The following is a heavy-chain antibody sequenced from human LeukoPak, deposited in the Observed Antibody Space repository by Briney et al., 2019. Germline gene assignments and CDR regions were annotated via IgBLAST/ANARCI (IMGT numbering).Heavy chain of an antibody. V-gene: IGHV1-18*01. D-gene: IGHD6-19*01. CDR3: ARDRGGVVAGTSDY. CDR1: GYTFTSYG. J-gene: IGHJ4*02. Sequence: ASVKVSCKASGYTFTSYGISWVRQAPGQGLEWMGWISAYNGNTNYAQKLQGRVTMTTDTSTSTAYMELRSLRSDDTAVYYCARDRGGVVAGTSDYWGQGTLVTVSS. CDR2: ISAYNGNT.